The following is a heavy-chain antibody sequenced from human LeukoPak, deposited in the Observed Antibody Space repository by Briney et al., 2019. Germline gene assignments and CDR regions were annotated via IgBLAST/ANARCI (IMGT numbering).Heavy chain of an antibody. CDR1: GLTFYDYA. D-gene: IGHD3-10*01. CDR2: ITWNSGSI. V-gene: IGHV3-9*01. J-gene: IGHJ4*02. CDR3: AAGAGITRY. Sequence: GGSLRLSCAASGLTFYDYAMHWVRQAPGKGLEWVSGITWNSGSIAYADSVKGRFTISRDNAKNSLYLQVNSLRPEDTALYYCAAGAGITRYWGQGTLVTVSS.